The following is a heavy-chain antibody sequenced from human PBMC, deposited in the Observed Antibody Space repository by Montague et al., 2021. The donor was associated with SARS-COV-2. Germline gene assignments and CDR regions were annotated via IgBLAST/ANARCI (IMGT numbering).Heavy chain of an antibody. CDR3: SRGGGMIRGVVDF. J-gene: IGHJ4*02. V-gene: IGHV3-20*01. CDR2: ISRSGDRT. Sequence: SLRLSCAVSGFTFDDYCMSWVRQAPGKGLEWVSGISRSGDRTAYGDSVKGRFTISRDNAKNSLYLQMNSLRVEDTAFYHCSRGGGMIRGVVDFWGQGILVSVSS. D-gene: IGHD3-10*01. CDR1: GFTFDDYC.